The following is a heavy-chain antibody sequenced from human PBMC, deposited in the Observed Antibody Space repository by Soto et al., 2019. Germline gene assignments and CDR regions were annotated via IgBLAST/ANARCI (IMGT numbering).Heavy chain of an antibody. Sequence: LSLTCTVSTDSSSFTNSYWGWIRQPPGKGLQWIGSSSYNGGTFYNPSLKGRVVISFDTSKKQSSLLVTSVTAADTAVYFCARHRIAVVLRGLDFWGQGSPVTVSS. V-gene: IGHV4-39*01. J-gene: IGHJ4*02. D-gene: IGHD6-19*01. CDR1: TDSSSFTNSY. CDR3: ARHRIAVVLRGLDF. CDR2: SSYNGGT.